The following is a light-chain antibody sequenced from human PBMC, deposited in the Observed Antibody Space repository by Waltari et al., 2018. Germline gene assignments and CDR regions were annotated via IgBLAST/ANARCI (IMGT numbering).Light chain of an antibody. Sequence: QSVLTQPPSASGTPGQRVTISCSGSSSNIGSNTVNWYQQLPGSAPKLLLYSNNQRPSGVPERFSGSKSGTSASLAISGLQSEDEADYYCAAWDDSLNGPVFGGGTKLTVL. CDR3: AAWDDSLNGPV. J-gene: IGLJ2*01. V-gene: IGLV1-44*01. CDR2: SNN. CDR1: SSNIGSNT.